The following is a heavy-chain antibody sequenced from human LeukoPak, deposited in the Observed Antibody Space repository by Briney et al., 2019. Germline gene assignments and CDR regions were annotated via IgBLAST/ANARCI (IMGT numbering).Heavy chain of an antibody. Sequence: GASVKVSCKASGYTFTDYYIHWVRQAPGQGLEWMGWISPNSGGTSYAQKFQGRITMTRDTSISTAFMELSRLRSDDTAVYYCTRVKTMIIVVRLFDYWGQGTLVTVSS. D-gene: IGHD3-22*01. V-gene: IGHV1-2*02. J-gene: IGHJ4*02. CDR1: GYTFTDYY. CDR2: ISPNSGGT. CDR3: TRVKTMIIVVRLFDY.